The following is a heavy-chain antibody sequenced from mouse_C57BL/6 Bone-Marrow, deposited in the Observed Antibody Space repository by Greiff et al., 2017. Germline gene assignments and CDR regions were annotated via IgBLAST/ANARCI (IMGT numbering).Heavy chain of an antibody. D-gene: IGHD2-14*01. CDR1: GFNIKDDY. CDR2: IDPENGDT. Sequence: VQLQQSGAELVRPGASVKLSCTASGFNIKDDYMHWVKQRPEQGLEWIGWIDPENGDTEYASKFQGKATITADTSSNTAYLQPSSLTSEDTAVYYCTTELYYRKSYYAMDYWGQATSETVAS. J-gene: IGHJ4*01. V-gene: IGHV14-4*01. CDR3: TTELYYRKSYYAMDY.